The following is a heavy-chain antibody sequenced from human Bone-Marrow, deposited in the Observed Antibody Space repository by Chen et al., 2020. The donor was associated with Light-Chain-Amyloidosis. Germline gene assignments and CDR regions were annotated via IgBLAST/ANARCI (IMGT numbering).Heavy chain of an antibody. V-gene: IGHV3-23*04. CDR3: TRKGGYFDF. J-gene: IGHJ4*02. CDR1: GFNFSSFG. Sequence: EVQLVESGGGLVQPGGSLRLSCATSGFNFSSFGMSWVRQAPGKGLEWVSTVSGSTVSTYYAGAVKGRFIFSRENSKSTLYLQMNSLRAGDTAVYFCTRKGGYFDFWGQGSLVTVSS. D-gene: IGHD3-10*01. CDR2: VSGSTVST.